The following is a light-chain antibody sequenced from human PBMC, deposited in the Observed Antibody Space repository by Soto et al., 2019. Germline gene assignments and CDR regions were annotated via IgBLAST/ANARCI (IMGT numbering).Light chain of an antibody. CDR1: QSVNSSY. V-gene: IGKV3-20*01. J-gene: IGKJ1*01. Sequence: EIVLTQSPGTLSLSPGERVTLSCRASQSVNSSYLAWYQHKPGQAPRLLIYGASTRATGIPDRFSGSGSGTEFTLTIASLELGDFAVYYCQQYGNSPQTFGQGTKVDIK. CDR2: GAS. CDR3: QQYGNSPQT.